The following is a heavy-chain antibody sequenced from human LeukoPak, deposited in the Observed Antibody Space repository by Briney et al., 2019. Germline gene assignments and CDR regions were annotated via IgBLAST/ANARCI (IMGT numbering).Heavy chain of an antibody. V-gene: IGHV3-48*03. CDR2: TGSSGSTI. CDR1: GFTFSSYE. Sequence: PGGFLRLSCAASGFTFSSYEMSWVRQAPGKGLEWVSYTGSSGSTIYYADSVKGRFTISRDNAKNSLYLQMNSLRAEDTAVYYCARDWGSASFFDYWGEGSLATVSS. J-gene: IGHJ4*02. CDR3: ARDWGSASFFDY. D-gene: IGHD6-6*01.